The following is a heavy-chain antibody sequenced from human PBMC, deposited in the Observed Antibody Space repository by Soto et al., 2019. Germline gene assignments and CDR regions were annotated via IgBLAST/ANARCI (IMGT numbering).Heavy chain of an antibody. CDR2: IYYSGTT. D-gene: IGHD2-2*01. CDR3: AREFGGYCTATSCYQLDV. Sequence: QVQLQESGPGLVKPSETLSLTCTVSGGSVSSGTYYWTWIRQPPGKGLEWIGYIYYSGTTNYNHSPQSRVTISADSSKNQFSLKLNSVSAADTAVYYCAREFGGYCTATSCYQLDVWGQGTTVTVSS. CDR1: GGSVSSGTYY. V-gene: IGHV4-61*01. J-gene: IGHJ6*02.